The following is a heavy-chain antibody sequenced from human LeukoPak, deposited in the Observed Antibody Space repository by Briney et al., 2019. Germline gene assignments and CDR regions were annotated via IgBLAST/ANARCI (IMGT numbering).Heavy chain of an antibody. CDR3: GRDWGSDCGGGSGYPDSGPLLSTWFDP. Sequence: GASVKVSCKASGYTFTSYYMHWVRQAPGQGLEWMGIINPSGGSTSYAQKFQGRVTMTRDTSTSTVYMELSSLRSEDTAVYYCGRDWGSDCGGGSGYPDSGPLLSTWFDPWGKGTLVTVS. V-gene: IGHV1-46*01. CDR2: INPSGGST. D-gene: IGHD2-15*01. CDR1: GYTFTSYY. J-gene: IGHJ5*02.